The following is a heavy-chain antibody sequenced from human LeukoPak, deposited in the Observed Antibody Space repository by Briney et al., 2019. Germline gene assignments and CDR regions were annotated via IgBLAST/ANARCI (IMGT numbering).Heavy chain of an antibody. D-gene: IGHD3-3*01. V-gene: IGHV4-38-2*01. CDR2: IYHSGST. CDR3: ARAPYLEWLLFYIDY. CDR1: GYSISSGYY. J-gene: IGHJ4*02. Sequence: SETLSLTCAVSGYSISSGYYWGWIRQPPGKGLEWIGSIYHSGSTYYNPSLKSRVTISVDTSKNQFSLKLSSVTAADTAVYYCARAPYLEWLLFYIDYWGQGTLLTVSS.